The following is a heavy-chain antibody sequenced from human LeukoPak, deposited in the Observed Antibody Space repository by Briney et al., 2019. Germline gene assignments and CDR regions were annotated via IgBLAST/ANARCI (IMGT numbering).Heavy chain of an antibody. CDR3: ARTLYSSSPTGWFDP. J-gene: IGHJ5*02. Sequence: YPDSVKGRFTISRDNAKSSLYLQMNSLRAEDTAVYYCARTLYSSSPTGWFDPWGQGTLVTVSS. V-gene: IGHV3-48*01. D-gene: IGHD6-13*01.